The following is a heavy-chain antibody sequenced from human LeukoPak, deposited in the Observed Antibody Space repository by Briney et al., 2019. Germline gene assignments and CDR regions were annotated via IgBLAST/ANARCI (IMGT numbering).Heavy chain of an antibody. J-gene: IGHJ4*02. CDR2: IYYSGST. V-gene: IGHV4-59*08. CDR3: ARLAGGLQDY. Sequence: PSETLSLTCTVSGGSISSYYWSWIRQPPGKGLEWIGYIYYSGSTNYNPSLKSRVTISVDTSKNQFSLKLSSVTAADTAVYYCARLAGGLQDYWDQGTLVTVSS. D-gene: IGHD5-24*01. CDR1: GGSISSYY.